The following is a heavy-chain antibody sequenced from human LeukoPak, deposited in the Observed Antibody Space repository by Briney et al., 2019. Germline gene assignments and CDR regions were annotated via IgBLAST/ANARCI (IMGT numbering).Heavy chain of an antibody. J-gene: IGHJ4*02. CDR1: GFTFSSYS. CDR3: ARVEVVAASHPFDY. Sequence: LSGGSLRLSCAASGFTFSSYSMNWVRQAPGKGLEGVSYISSSSSTIYYADSVKGRFTISRDNAKNSLYLQMNSLRAEDTAVYYCARVEVVAASHPFDYWGQGTLVTVSS. D-gene: IGHD2-15*01. CDR2: ISSSSSTI. V-gene: IGHV3-48*01.